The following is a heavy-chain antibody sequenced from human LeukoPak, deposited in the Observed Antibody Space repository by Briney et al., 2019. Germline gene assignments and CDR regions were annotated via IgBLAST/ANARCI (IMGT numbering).Heavy chain of an antibody. CDR2: INPGGRST. CDR3: ARDRVSAGTSHINWFDP. J-gene: IGHJ5*02. Sequence: ASVKVSCKASGYTFTNYYIHWVRQAPGQGPEWMGLINPGGRSTSYAQKFQGRVTMTRDTSTSTVYMELSSLRSEDTAVYYCARDRVSAGTSHINWFDPWGQGTLVTVSS. V-gene: IGHV1-46*01. CDR1: GYTFTNYY. D-gene: IGHD6-19*01.